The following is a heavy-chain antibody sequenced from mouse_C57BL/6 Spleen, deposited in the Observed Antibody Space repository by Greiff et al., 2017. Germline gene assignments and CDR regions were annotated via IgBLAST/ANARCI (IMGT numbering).Heavy chain of an antibody. CDR1: GYTFTSYW. CDR3: ARGVCYEYAMDY. V-gene: IGHV1-64*01. D-gene: IGHD2-4*01. CDR2: IHPNSGST. Sequence: QVQLQQPGAELVKPGASVKLSCKASGYTFTSYWMHWVKQRPGQGLEWIGMIHPNSGSTNYNEKFKSKATLTVDKSSSTAYMQLSSLTSEDSAVYYCARGVCYEYAMDYWGQGTSVTVSS. J-gene: IGHJ4*01.